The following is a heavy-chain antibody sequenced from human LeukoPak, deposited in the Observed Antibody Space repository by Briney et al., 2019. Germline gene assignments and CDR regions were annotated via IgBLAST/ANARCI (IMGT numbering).Heavy chain of an antibody. Sequence: GGSLRLSCSASGFSFSRHGMRWVRQASGKGLEWVTNIRSDGSNEYYADSVKGRFTISRDNSKNMVYLQMNSLRPEDTAVYYCAKSGDPKTYYMDVWGKGTTVTVSS. CDR3: AKSGDPKTYYMDV. D-gene: IGHD4-17*01. CDR1: GFSFSRHG. J-gene: IGHJ6*03. CDR2: IRSDGSNE. V-gene: IGHV3-30*02.